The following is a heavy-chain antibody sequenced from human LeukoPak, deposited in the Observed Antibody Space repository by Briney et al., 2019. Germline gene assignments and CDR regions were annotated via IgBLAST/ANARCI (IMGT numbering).Heavy chain of an antibody. D-gene: IGHD3-22*01. CDR1: GGSISSYY. Sequence: SETLSLTCTVSGGSISSYYWSWIRQPPGKGLEWIGYIYYSGSTNYNPSLKSRVTISVDTSENQFSLKLSTVTAADTAVYYCARALYYYDSSGHPWFDPWGQGTLVTVSS. CDR3: ARALYYYDSSGHPWFDP. J-gene: IGHJ5*02. V-gene: IGHV4-59*01. CDR2: IYYSGST.